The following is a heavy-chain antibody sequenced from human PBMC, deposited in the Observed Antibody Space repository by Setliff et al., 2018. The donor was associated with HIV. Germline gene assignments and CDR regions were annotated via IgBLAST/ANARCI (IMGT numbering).Heavy chain of an antibody. Sequence: PGGSLRLSCAASGFTFSSYSMNWVRQAPGKGLEWVSSISSSSSYIYYADSVKGRFTISRDNAKNSLYLQMNSLRPEDTAVYYCARDRRVGWVFTYGMDVWGQGTLVTVSS. CDR2: ISSSSSYI. D-gene: IGHD6-13*01. J-gene: IGHJ6*02. V-gene: IGHV3-21*04. CDR3: ARDRRVGWVFTYGMDV. CDR1: GFTFSSYS.